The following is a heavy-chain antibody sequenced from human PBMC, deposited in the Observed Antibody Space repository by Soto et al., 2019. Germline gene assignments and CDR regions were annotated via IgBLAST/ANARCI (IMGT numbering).Heavy chain of an antibody. J-gene: IGHJ4*02. Sequence: GGSLRLSCAASGFTFSSYGMHWVRQAPGKGLEWVAVIWYDGSNKYYADSVKGRFTISRDNSKNTLYLQMNNLRAEDTAVYYCARDQVDCSSTSCYNYFDYWGQGTLVTVSS. CDR3: ARDQVDCSSTSCYNYFDY. D-gene: IGHD2-2*02. CDR1: GFTFSSYG. CDR2: IWYDGSNK. V-gene: IGHV3-33*01.